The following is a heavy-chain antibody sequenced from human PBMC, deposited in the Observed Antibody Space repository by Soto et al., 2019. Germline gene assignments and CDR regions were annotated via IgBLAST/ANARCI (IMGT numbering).Heavy chain of an antibody. CDR3: ARGLYSYGPFDY. CDR2: IYYSGST. V-gene: IGHV4-59*01. J-gene: IGHJ4*02. Sequence: PSETLSLTCTVPGGSISSYYWSWIRQPPGKGLEWIGYIYYSGSTNYNPSLKSRVTISVDTSKSQFSLKLSSVTAADTAVYYCARGLYSYGPFDYWGQGTLVTVSS. CDR1: GGSISSYY. D-gene: IGHD5-18*01.